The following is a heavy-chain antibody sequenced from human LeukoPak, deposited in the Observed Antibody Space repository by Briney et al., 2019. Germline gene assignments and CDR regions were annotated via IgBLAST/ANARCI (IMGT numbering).Heavy chain of an antibody. J-gene: IGHJ4*02. CDR3: ARVFPSYYYDSSGPTDY. Sequence: ASVKVSCKASGYTFTSYDINWVRQATGQGLEWMEWMNPNSGNTGYAQKFQGRVTMTRNTSISTAYMELSSLRSEDTAVYYCARVFPSYYYDSSGPTDYWGQGTLVTVSS. CDR2: MNPNSGNT. V-gene: IGHV1-8*01. D-gene: IGHD3-22*01. CDR1: GYTFTSYD.